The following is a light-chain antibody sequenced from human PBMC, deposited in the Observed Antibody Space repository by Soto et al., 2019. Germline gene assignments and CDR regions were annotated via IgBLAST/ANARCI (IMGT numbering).Light chain of an antibody. J-gene: IGKJ1*01. CDR3: LQHNTYPWT. CDR2: AAS. CDR1: QGIRSD. V-gene: IGKV1-17*01. Sequence: IQMTQSPSSFSASGGDRVTITCXASQGIRSDVGWYQQKPGKAPKRLIFAASNLESGVPSRFSGSGSGTEFTLTISSLLPEDIGTYYCLQHNTYPWTFGQGTKVDIK.